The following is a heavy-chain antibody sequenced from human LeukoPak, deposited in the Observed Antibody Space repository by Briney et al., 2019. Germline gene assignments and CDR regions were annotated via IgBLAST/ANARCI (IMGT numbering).Heavy chain of an antibody. CDR1: GESFTSYE. Sequence: SVKVSCKSSGESFTSYEITWVRQAPGQGLEWVGGFIPVFERSTYAQKFQGRVTITTDESTSTAYMELSSLRSEDTAVYYCARGPPMYGGYVYWGQGTLVTVSS. CDR2: FIPVFERS. D-gene: IGHD5-12*01. V-gene: IGHV1-69*05. J-gene: IGHJ4*02. CDR3: ARGPPMYGGYVY.